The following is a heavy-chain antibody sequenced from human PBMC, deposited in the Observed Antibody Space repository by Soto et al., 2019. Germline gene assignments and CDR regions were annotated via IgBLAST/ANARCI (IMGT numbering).Heavy chain of an antibody. D-gene: IGHD2-8*02. CDR2: IKHSGST. CDR1: GGSFSGYY. CDR3: TRDKITGLFDY. V-gene: IGHV4-34*01. J-gene: IGHJ4*02. Sequence: QVQLQQWGAGLLKPSETLSLTCAVYGGSFSGYYWTWIRQPPGTGLEWIGEIKHSGSTNYNPSLKSRVTISVDTSKNHFSLKLTSVTAADTALYYCTRDKITGLFDYWGQGTRVTVAS.